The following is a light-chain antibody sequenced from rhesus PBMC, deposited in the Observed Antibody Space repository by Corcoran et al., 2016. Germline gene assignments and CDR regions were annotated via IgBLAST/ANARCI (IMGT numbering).Light chain of an antibody. CDR2: KSS. CDR1: ENVNNY. J-gene: IGKJ4*01. Sequence: DIQMTQSPSSLSASVGDRVTITCRASENVNNYLNWYQQKPGKAPKLLIYKSSTLQSGVPSRFSGSGSGTDYTFTISGLTPEDVETYYGQHDYVTPLTFGGGTKVELK. V-gene: IGKV1-74*01. CDR3: QHDYVTPLT.